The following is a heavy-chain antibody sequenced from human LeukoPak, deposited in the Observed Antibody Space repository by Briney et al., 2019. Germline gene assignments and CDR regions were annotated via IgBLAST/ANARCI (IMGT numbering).Heavy chain of an antibody. V-gene: IGHV3-72*01. CDR3: IRLFYYGSSGYYPDH. J-gene: IGHJ4*02. Sequence: GGSLRLSCAVSGFTFSDHHMDWVRQAPGKGLEWIGRSRNKANGYSTVYAASVKGRFSFSRDDPQNSLSLQMNSLKTEDTAVYYCIRLFYYGSSGYYPDHWGQGTLVTVSS. CDR2: SRNKANGYST. CDR1: GFTFSDHH. D-gene: IGHD3-22*01.